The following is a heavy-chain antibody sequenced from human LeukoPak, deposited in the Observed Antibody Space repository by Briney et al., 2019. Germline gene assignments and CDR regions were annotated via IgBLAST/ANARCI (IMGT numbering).Heavy chain of an antibody. J-gene: IGHJ4*02. V-gene: IGHV3-48*03. CDR1: GFTFSSYE. CDR2: ISSSGNTI. D-gene: IGHD3-22*01. Sequence: PGGSLRLSCAASGFTFSSYEMNWVRQAPGKGLEWVSYISSSGNTIYYADSVKGRFTISRDNAKNSLYLQMNSLRAEDTALYYCARTNYYDISGCDYWGQGTLVTVSS. CDR3: ARTNYYDISGCDY.